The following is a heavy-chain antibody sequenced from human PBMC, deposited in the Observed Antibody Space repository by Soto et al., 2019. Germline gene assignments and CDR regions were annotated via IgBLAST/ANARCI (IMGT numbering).Heavy chain of an antibody. V-gene: IGHV1-69*06. CDR2: IIPIFGTA. CDR1: GGTFSSYA. J-gene: IGHJ5*02. Sequence: QVQLVRSGAEVQKPGSSVKVSCKASGGTFSSYAISWVRQAPGQGLEWMGGIIPIFGTANYAQKFQGRVTITADKSTSTAYMELSSLRSEDTAVYYCARGGWSGLPYNWFDPWGQGTLVTVSS. D-gene: IGHD3-3*01. CDR3: ARGGWSGLPYNWFDP.